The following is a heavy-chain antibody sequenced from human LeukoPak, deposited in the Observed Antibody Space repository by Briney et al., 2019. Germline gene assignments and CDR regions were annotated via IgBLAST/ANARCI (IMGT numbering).Heavy chain of an antibody. CDR3: ARDRFFYSSGWIFDY. CDR2: IDSSSSYI. Sequence: PGGSLRLSCAASGFTFNSYTLNWVRQAPGKGLEWVSSIDSSSSYIYYADSVKGRFTISRDNAKNSLYLQLNSLRAGDTAVYYCARDRFFYSSGWIFDYWGQGTLVTVSS. J-gene: IGHJ4*02. D-gene: IGHD6-19*01. CDR1: GFTFNSYT. V-gene: IGHV3-21*01.